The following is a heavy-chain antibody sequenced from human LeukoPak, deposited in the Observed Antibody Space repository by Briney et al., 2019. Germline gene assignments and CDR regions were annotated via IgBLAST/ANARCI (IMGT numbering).Heavy chain of an antibody. CDR1: GFTFSSYG. V-gene: IGHV3-9*01. CDR2: ISWNSGSI. J-gene: IGHJ4*02. Sequence: GGSPRLSCAASGFTFSSYGMHWVRHAPGKGLEWVSGISWNSGSIGYADSVKGRFTISRNNAKNSLYLQMNSLRAEDTALYYCAKVQKAPDYYDSSGLDYWGQGTLVTVSS. D-gene: IGHD3-22*01. CDR3: AKVQKAPDYYDSSGLDY.